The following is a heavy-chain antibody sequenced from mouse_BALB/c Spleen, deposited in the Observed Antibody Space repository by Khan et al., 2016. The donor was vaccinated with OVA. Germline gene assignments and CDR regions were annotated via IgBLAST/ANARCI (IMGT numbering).Heavy chain of an antibody. J-gene: IGHJ2*01. V-gene: IGHV5-17*02. D-gene: IGHD1-1*01. CDR1: GFTFTSYG. CDR2: ISSDSNTI. CDR3: ATSYFYGYYFDY. Sequence: EVELVESGGGLVQSGGSRKLSCAASGFTFTSYGMHWIRHAPEKGLEWVAYISSDSNTIYYADTVKGRFTISRDNPKNTLFLQMTSLRSGDTAMYFCATSYFYGYYFDYWSQGTTLTVSS.